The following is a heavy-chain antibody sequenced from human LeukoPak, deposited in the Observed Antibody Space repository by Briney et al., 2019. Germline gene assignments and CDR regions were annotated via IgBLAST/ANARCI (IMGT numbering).Heavy chain of an antibody. J-gene: IGHJ5*02. Sequence: SETLSLTCAVYGGSFSGYYWSWIRQPPGKGWEWIGEINHSGSTNYNPSLKSQVTISVDTPKNQFSLKLSSVTAADTAVYYCARGENSSGWPFDPWGQGTLVTVSS. CDR1: GGSFSGYY. D-gene: IGHD6-19*01. CDR3: ARGENSSGWPFDP. CDR2: INHSGST. V-gene: IGHV4-34*01.